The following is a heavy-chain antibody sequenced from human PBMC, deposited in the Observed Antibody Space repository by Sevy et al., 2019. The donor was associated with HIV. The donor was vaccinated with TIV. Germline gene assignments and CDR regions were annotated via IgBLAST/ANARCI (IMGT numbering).Heavy chain of an antibody. J-gene: IGHJ4*02. D-gene: IGHD3-3*01. CDR1: GFTFSSYG. V-gene: IGHV3-30*18. CDR3: AKSDDFWSGYYTYFDY. Sequence: GGSLRLSCAASGFTFSSYGMHWVRQAPGKGLEWVAVISYDGSNKYYADSVKGRFTNSRDNSKNTLYLQMNSLRAEDKAVYYCAKSDDFWSGYYTYFDYWGQGTLVTVSS. CDR2: ISYDGSNK.